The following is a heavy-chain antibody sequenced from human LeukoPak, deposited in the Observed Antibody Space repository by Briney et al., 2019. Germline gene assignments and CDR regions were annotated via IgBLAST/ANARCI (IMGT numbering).Heavy chain of an antibody. D-gene: IGHD6-19*01. CDR3: ARALGIAVADGAP. V-gene: IGHV1-18*01. J-gene: IGHJ4*02. CDR2: ISAYNGNT. Sequence: ASVKVSCKAVGDTFSIYGISWVRQAPGQGLEWMGWISAYNGNTNYAQKLQGRVTMTTDTSTSTAYMELRSLRSDDTAVYYCARALGIAVADGAPWGQGTLVTVSS. CDR1: GDTFSIYG.